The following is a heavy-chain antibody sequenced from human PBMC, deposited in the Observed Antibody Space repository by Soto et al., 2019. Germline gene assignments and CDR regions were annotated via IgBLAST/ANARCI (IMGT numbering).Heavy chain of an antibody. V-gene: IGHV4-59*08. D-gene: IGHD3-22*01. CDR1: GGSINNYY. CDR3: ARLGGYYQTLDS. Sequence: QVQLHESGPGLVKPSETLSLTCTVSGGSINNYYWAWIRQPPGKGLEFVGYIYYAGSTTYNPSLKRRPTISVDTSKNQFSLQLRSVTAADTAVYFCARLGGYYQTLDSWGQGTRLTVSS. CDR2: IYYAGST. J-gene: IGHJ4*02.